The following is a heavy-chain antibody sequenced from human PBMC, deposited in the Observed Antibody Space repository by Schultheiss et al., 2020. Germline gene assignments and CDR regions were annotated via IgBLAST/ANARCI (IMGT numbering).Heavy chain of an antibody. CDR1: GGSISSGGYY. Sequence: TLSLTCTVSGGSISSGGYYWSWIRQHPGKGLEWIGYIYYSGSTYYNPSLKSRVTISVDTSKNQFSLKLSSVTAADTAVYYCARAVPSPPFWVDYGMDVWGQGTTVTVS. J-gene: IGHJ6*02. CDR3: ARAVPSPPFWVDYGMDV. V-gene: IGHV4-31*03. CDR2: IYYSGST. D-gene: IGHD3-16*01.